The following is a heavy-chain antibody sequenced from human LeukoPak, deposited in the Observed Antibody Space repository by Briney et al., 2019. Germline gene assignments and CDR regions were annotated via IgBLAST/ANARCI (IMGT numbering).Heavy chain of an antibody. CDR3: ARGHYDSSGSSNTFAI. V-gene: IGHV4-59*01. Sequence: SETLSLTCTVSGASITSSYWSWIRQPPGKGLEWIGYIYYTGSTNYNPSLKGRVTMSLDTSKNQFSLRLSSVTAADTAFYYCARGHYDSSGSSNTFAIWGQGTMVTVSS. CDR2: IYYTGST. CDR1: GASITSSY. J-gene: IGHJ3*02. D-gene: IGHD3-22*01.